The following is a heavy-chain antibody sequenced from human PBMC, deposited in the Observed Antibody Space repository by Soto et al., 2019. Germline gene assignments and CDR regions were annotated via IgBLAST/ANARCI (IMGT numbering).Heavy chain of an antibody. Sequence: SETLSLTCAVYGGSFSGYYWSWIRQPPGKGLEWIGEINHSGSTNYNPSLKSRVTISVDTSKNQFSLKLSSVTAADTAVYYCARGSPITMVRGEPHDYWGQGTLVTVSS. CDR3: ARGSPITMVRGEPHDY. CDR2: INHSGST. J-gene: IGHJ4*02. CDR1: GGSFSGYY. V-gene: IGHV4-34*01. D-gene: IGHD3-10*01.